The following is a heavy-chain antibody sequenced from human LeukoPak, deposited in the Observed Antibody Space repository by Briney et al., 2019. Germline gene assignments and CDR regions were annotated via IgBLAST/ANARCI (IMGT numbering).Heavy chain of an antibody. V-gene: IGHV3-21*01. CDR3: ARPRRYDFWSGYYKY. Sequence: GGSLRLSCAASGFTFSSYSMNWVRQAPGKGLEWVSSISSSSSYIYYADSVKGRFTISRDNAKNSLYLQMNSLRAEDTAVYYCARPRRYDFWSGYYKYWGQGTLVTVSS. CDR2: ISSSSSYI. D-gene: IGHD3-3*01. J-gene: IGHJ4*02. CDR1: GFTFSSYS.